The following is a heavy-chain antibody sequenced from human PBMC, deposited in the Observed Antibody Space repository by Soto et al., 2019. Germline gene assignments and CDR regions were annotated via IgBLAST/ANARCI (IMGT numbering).Heavy chain of an antibody. J-gene: IGHJ4*02. CDR2: INRSRST. CDR3: ARGWVGTGSHYFRF. D-gene: IGHD3-9*01. V-gene: IGHV4-34*01. CDR1: GESFSGYY. Sequence: QVQLQQWGAGLLKPSETLSLTCAVYGESFSGYYWSWIRQPPGKGLEWIGEINRSRSTNHNPSLKTRVTISVDTSKNQCSLKLNSVTAADTAVYYCARGWVGTGSHYFRFWGQGTLVTVSS.